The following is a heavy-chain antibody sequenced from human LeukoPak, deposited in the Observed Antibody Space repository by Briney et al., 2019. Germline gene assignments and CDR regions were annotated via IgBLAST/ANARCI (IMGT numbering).Heavy chain of an antibody. CDR1: GYSINSGYY. Sequence: PSETLSLTCTVSGYSINSGYYWGWIRQPPGKGLEWIGSIYHSGSTYYNPSLKSRVTISVDTSKNQFSLKLSSVTAADTAVYYCARERYYDSSGYYFDAFDIWGQGTMVTVSS. D-gene: IGHD3-22*01. CDR2: IYHSGST. CDR3: ARERYYDSSGYYFDAFDI. J-gene: IGHJ3*02. V-gene: IGHV4-38-2*02.